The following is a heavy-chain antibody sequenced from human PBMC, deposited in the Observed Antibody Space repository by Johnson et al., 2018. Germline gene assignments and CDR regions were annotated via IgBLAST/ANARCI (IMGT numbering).Heavy chain of an antibody. CDR3: ARGHKGLGG. Sequence: VQLQESGGGLVQPGGSLRLSCAASGLIFGDFWMSWVRQAPGRGLEWVAYINQDGSEQYYMDSMKGRFTISRDNARDSLYLQMNSLRDEETAVYYCARGHKGLGGWGQGTTVTVSS. J-gene: IGHJ6*02. CDR2: INQDGSEQ. CDR1: GLIFGDFW. V-gene: IGHV3-7*04.